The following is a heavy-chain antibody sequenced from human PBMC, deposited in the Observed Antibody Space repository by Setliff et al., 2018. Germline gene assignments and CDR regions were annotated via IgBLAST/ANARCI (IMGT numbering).Heavy chain of an antibody. Sequence: PGGSLRLSCAASGFTVRSYYMTWVRQAPGKGLEWVSVIYTGGSTYYADSVKGRFTISRDDSNNTLCLQMTSLRAEDTAVYYCAKDSSYSMIVVVIPFDYWGQGTLVTVSS. CDR3: AKDSSYSMIVVVIPFDY. CDR1: GFTVRSYY. J-gene: IGHJ4*02. CDR2: IYTGGST. V-gene: IGHV3-66*01. D-gene: IGHD3-22*01.